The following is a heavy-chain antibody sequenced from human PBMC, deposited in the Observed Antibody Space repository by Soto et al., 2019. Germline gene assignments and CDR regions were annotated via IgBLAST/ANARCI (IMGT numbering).Heavy chain of an antibody. Sequence: EVQLVETGGGLIQPGGSLRLSCAASGFTVSSNYMSWVGQAPGKGLEGDSVIYSGGGTYYADPVKGRFTNSRHNSKNTLYLQMNSLRAEDTAVYYCARDLTYYASSGYYEFAFDIWGQGTMVTVSS. J-gene: IGHJ3*02. D-gene: IGHD3-22*01. CDR2: IYSGGGT. CDR3: ARDLTYYASSGYYEFAFDI. V-gene: IGHV3-53*02. CDR1: GFTVSSNY.